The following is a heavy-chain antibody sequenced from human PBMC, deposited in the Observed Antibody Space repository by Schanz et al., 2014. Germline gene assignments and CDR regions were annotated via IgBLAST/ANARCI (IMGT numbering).Heavy chain of an antibody. CDR3: ARRAYSRSSVGNFDY. D-gene: IGHD6-6*01. CDR1: GYTFTSNA. J-gene: IGHJ4*02. V-gene: IGHV1-18*01. CDR2: ISPYNGNT. Sequence: QVQLVQSGAEVKKPGASVKVSCKASGYTFTSNAISWVRQAPGQGLEWVGWISPYNGNTNYAQKVQGRVTLTTDTSTSTVYMELRSLTSDDTAVYYCARRAYSRSSVGNFDYWGLGTLVTVSS.